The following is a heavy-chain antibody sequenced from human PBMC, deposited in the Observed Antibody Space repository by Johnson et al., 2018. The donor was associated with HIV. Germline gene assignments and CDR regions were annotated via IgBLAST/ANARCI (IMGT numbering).Heavy chain of an antibody. CDR1: GFTVSNNY. Sequence: VQLVESGGGLIQPGGSLRLSCAASGFTVSNNYMSWVRQAPGKGLEWVSVIYSGGSTYYADSVKGRFTISRDNSKNTLFLQMNSLRAEDTAGYYCVRRFYDSSAFDIWGQGTLVTVSS. V-gene: IGHV3-66*03. D-gene: IGHD3-22*01. CDR2: IYSGGST. J-gene: IGHJ3*02. CDR3: VRRFYDSSAFDI.